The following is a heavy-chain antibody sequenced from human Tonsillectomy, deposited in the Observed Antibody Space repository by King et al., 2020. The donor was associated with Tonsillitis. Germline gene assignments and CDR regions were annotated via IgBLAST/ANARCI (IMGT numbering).Heavy chain of an antibody. Sequence: VQLQESGPGLVKPSETLSLTCTVSPGSISNYYWTWIRQPAGKGLEWIGRIYASGSTTYNSSLKSRVIMSVDTSKNQFSLNLSSVTAADTAVYYCARANAYREFGVAWFDPWGQGTLVTVSS. CDR2: IYASGST. V-gene: IGHV4-4*07. J-gene: IGHJ5*02. CDR3: ARANAYREFGVAWFDP. D-gene: IGHD3-16*01. CDR1: PGSISNYY.